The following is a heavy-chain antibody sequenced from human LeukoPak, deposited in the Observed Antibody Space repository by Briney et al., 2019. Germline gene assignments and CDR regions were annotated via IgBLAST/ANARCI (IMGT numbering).Heavy chain of an antibody. J-gene: IGHJ4*02. CDR2: INPNSGGT. V-gene: IGHV1-2*06. CDR3: ASQNMEWELLAFDY. CDR1: GYTFTDYY. Sequence: ASVKVSXKASGYTFTDYYIHWVRQAPGQGLEWMGRINPNSGGTNSAQKFQGRVTMTRDTSISTAYMELSRLRSDDTAVYYCASQNMEWELLAFDYWGQGTLVTVSS. D-gene: IGHD1-26*01.